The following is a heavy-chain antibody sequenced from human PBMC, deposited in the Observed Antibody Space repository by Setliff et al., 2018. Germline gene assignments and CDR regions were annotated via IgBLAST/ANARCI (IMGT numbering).Heavy chain of an antibody. CDR3: SGLVRYCTRTSCQRASGEDY. CDR2: ISAYNGDT. D-gene: IGHD2-2*01. V-gene: IGHV1-18*01. CDR1: GFTFRNYA. Sequence: ASVKVSCKASGFTFRNYAISWVRQAPGQGLEWMGWISAYNGDTTYTQNLPGAVTMTTDTSTATAYLELRSLRSDDTAVYYCSGLVRYCTRTSCQRASGEDYWGQGTLVTVSS. J-gene: IGHJ4*02.